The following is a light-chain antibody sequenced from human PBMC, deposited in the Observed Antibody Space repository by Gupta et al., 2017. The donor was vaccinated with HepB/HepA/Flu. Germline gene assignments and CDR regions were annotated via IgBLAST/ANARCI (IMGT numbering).Light chain of an antibody. V-gene: IGLV3-25*03. CDR2: KDS. CDR1: ALPKQY. Sequence: SSELRQPPSVSVSPGQTARITCAGDALPKQYAYWYQQKPGQAPVLVIYKDSERPSGIPERFSGSSSGTTVTLTISGVQAEDEADYYCQSADSSGTYQVFGGGTKLTVL. CDR3: QSADSSGTYQV. J-gene: IGLJ2*01.